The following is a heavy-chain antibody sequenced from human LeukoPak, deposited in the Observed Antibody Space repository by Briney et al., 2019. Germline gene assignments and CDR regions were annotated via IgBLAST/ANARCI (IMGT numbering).Heavy chain of an antibody. CDR2: MSYDGNNE. CDR1: GFTFSTYG. V-gene: IGHV3-30*18. J-gene: IGHJ4*02. Sequence: GGSLRLSCVASGFTFSTYGMHWVRQAPGKGLEWVAVMSYDGNNEYYADSVKGRFTISRDNSKNTLYLQMNSLRAEDTAVYYCAKRMGPSIAAADLDYWGQGTLVTVSS. D-gene: IGHD6-13*01. CDR3: AKRMGPSIAAADLDY.